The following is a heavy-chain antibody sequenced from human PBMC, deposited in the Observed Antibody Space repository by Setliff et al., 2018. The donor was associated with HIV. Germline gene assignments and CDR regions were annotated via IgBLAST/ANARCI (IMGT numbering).Heavy chain of an antibody. CDR3: ARGLYDNSGHLDS. V-gene: IGHV4-38-2*02. Sequence: SETLSLTCNVSGFSISNFYYWGWVRQPPGKGLEWVGSMYPNGRTYYNPSVKSRVTISVDTSKNQFFLKLSSVTAADTAVYYCARGLYDNSGHLDSWGQGTLVTVSS. CDR1: GFSISNFYY. D-gene: IGHD3-22*01. CDR2: MYPNGRT. J-gene: IGHJ5*01.